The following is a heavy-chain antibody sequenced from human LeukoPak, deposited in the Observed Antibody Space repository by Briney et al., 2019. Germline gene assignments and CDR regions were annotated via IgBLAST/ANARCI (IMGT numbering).Heavy chain of an antibody. J-gene: IGHJ4*01. CDR3: ARDRIAARSPFDY. CDR2: INHSGST. Sequence: SETLSLTCAVYGGSFSGYYWSWIRQPPGKGLEWVGEINHSGSTNYNPSLKSRVIISVDTSKNQFSLKLSSVTAEVSAVDYCARDRIAARSPFDYWGHGTLVTVSS. D-gene: IGHD6-6*01. CDR1: GGSFSGYY. V-gene: IGHV4-34*01.